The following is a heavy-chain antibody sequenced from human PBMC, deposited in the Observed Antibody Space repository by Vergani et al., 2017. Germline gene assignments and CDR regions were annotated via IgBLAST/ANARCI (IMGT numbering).Heavy chain of an antibody. J-gene: IGHJ5*02. CDR2: IYYSGST. CDR3: ASRYDFWSGYYMGAFDP. D-gene: IGHD3-3*01. V-gene: IGHV4-59*01. Sequence: QVQLQESGPGLVKPSETLSLTCTVSGGSISSYYWSWIRQPPGKGLEWIGYIYYSGSTNYNPSLKSRVTISVDTSKNQFSLKLSSVTAADTAVYYCASRYDFWSGYYMGAFDPWGQGTLVTVSS. CDR1: GGSISSYY.